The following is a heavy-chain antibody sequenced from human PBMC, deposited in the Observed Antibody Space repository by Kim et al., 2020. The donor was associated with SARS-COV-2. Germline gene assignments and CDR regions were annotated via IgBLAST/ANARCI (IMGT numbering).Heavy chain of an antibody. CDR3: ARGQGEGMGPYYYYGMDV. D-gene: IGHD3-16*01. CDR1: GGSISSYY. V-gene: IGHV4-59*01. CDR2: IYYSGST. Sequence: SETLSLTCTVSGGSISSYYWSWIRQPPGKGLEWIGYIYYSGSTNYNPSLKSRVTISVDTSKNQFSLKLSSVTAADTAVYYCARGQGEGMGPYYYYGMDVWGQGTTVTVSS. J-gene: IGHJ6*02.